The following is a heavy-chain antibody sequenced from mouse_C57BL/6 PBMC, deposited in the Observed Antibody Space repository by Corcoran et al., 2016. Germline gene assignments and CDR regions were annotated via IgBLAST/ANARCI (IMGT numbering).Heavy chain of an antibody. CDR1: VYTFTTFG. CDR3: ARDTPAP. V-gene: IGHV9-3*01. Sequence: QIQVVESGPELKKTGETVKISCKASVYTFTTFGMSWVKQAPGKGLKGRGGINTYSGVPTYADDCKGRFAFSLETSASTAYLQINNLKNEDTATYFCARDTPAPWGQGTTLTVSS. CDR2: INTYSGVP. J-gene: IGHJ2*01.